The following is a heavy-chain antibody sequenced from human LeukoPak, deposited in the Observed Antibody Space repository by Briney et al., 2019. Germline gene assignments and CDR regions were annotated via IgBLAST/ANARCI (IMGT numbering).Heavy chain of an antibody. CDR1: GYTFTSYY. V-gene: IGHV1-46*01. CDR3: ARTQGLTGYYIPGDAFDI. J-gene: IGHJ3*02. CDR2: INPSAGTT. Sequence: EASVKVSCKASGYTFTSYYMHWVRQAPGQGLEWMGIINPSAGTTTYAQKFQGRVTMTRDTSTSTVYMELSSLRSEDTAVYYCARTQGLTGYYIPGDAFDIWGQGTMVTVSS. D-gene: IGHD3-9*01.